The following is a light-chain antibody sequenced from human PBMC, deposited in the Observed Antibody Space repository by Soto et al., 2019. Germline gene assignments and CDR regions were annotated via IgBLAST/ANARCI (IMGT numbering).Light chain of an antibody. J-gene: IGLJ1*01. CDR3: SSYTTSNTRQIV. CDR2: DVS. Sequence: SVLTQPASVSGSPGQSITISCTGTSSEVGGYNYVSWYQHHPGKAPKLLIYDVSNRPSGISNRFSGSKSDNTASLTISGLQPEDEADYYCSSYTTSNTRQIVFGTGTKVTVL. V-gene: IGLV2-14*03. CDR1: SSEVGGYNY.